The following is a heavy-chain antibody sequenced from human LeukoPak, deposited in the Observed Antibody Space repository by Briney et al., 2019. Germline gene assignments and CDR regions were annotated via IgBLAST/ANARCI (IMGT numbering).Heavy chain of an antibody. CDR1: GYSISSGYY. J-gene: IGHJ5*02. Sequence: KTSETLSLTCTVSGYSISSGYYWGWIRQPPGKGLEWIGSIYHSGSTYYNPSLKSRVTISVDTSKNQFSLKLSSVTAADTAVYYCARDGYAPNWFDPWGQGTLVTVSS. CDR3: ARDGYAPNWFDP. D-gene: IGHD5-12*01. V-gene: IGHV4-38-2*02. CDR2: IYHSGST.